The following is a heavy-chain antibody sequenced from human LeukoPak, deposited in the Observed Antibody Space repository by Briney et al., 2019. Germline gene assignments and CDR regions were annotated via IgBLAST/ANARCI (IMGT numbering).Heavy chain of an antibody. V-gene: IGHV4-59*11. D-gene: IGHD2-15*01. J-gene: IGHJ6*03. CDR3: GRDALVGYFSYYYMDV. Sequence: PSETLSVTCTVSGGSISSHYWTWIRQSQVKGLEWIGDISNSGSTSYNPSLKSRVTISIDTSKNQFSLKLSSVTAADTAVYYCGRDALVGYFSYYYMDVWGKGTTVTVSS. CDR2: ISNSGST. CDR1: GGSISSHY.